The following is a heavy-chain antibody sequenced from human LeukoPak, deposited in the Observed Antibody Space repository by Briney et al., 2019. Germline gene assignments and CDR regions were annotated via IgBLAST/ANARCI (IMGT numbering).Heavy chain of an antibody. CDR3: ARNYYDTAGHFGY. D-gene: IGHD3-22*01. CDR1: GYTFTGYY. CDR2: INPSGGAT. J-gene: IGHJ4*02. Sequence: ASVKVSCKASGYTFTGYYMHWVRQAPGQGLEWVGLINPSGGATSFAQKFRGRVTMTRDMSTGTVFMELSSLRSDDTAVYFCARNYYDTAGHFGYWGQGTLVTVSS. V-gene: IGHV1-46*01.